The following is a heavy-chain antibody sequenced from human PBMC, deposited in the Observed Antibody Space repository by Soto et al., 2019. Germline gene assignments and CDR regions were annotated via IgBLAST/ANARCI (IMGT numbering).Heavy chain of an antibody. J-gene: IGHJ4*02. CDR2: ISDSGGRT. CDR3: VKEVVDCGWTYFDY. D-gene: IGHD2-15*01. V-gene: IGHV3-23*01. CDR1: GFTFSTYA. Sequence: PGESLRLSCAASGFTFSTYAMSWDRQAPGKGLGWVSAISDSGGRTYYVDSGKGRFTISRDNSKNTLYLQMNSLRGEDTAVYFWVKEVVDCGWTYFDYWGQGTLVTVSS.